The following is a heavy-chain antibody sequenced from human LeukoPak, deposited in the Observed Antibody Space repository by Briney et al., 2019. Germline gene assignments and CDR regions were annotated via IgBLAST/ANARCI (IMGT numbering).Heavy chain of an antibody. CDR3: VRGFTYVIY. CDR2: IKQDGSEK. Sequence: GGSLRLSWAAFWFQFTTHWMTWVRQAPGKGLEWVANIKQDGSEKYYVDSVKGRFTISRDNAKNSRYLQMNSLRSEDTAVYYCVRGFTYVIYWGQGILVTVSS. V-gene: IGHV3-7*05. CDR1: WFQFTTHW. D-gene: IGHD2/OR15-2a*01. J-gene: IGHJ4*02.